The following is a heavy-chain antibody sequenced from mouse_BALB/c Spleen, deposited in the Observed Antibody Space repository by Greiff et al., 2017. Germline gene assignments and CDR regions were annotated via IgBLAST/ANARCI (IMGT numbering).Heavy chain of an antibody. Sequence: DVKLQESGPGLVKPSQSLSLTCSVTGYSITSGYYWNWIRQFPGNKLEWMGYISYDGSNNYNPSLKNRISITRDTSKNQFFLKLNSVTTEDTATYYCARPPLYYGDAMDYWGQGTSVTVSS. CDR1: GYSITSGYY. V-gene: IGHV3-6*02. CDR2: ISYDGSN. D-gene: IGHD1-1*01. J-gene: IGHJ4*01. CDR3: ARPPLYYGDAMDY.